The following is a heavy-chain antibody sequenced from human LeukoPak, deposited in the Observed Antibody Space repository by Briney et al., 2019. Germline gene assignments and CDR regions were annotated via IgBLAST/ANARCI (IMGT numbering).Heavy chain of an antibody. Sequence: GGSLRLSCAASEFIVSSNDMTWVRQAPGKGLKWVSIIHIGNGTYYAGSVKDRFTISRDNSKNTLYLQMNSLRAEDTAVYYYAADWPLNYWGQGTLVTVSS. V-gene: IGHV3-66*01. CDR1: EFIVSSND. J-gene: IGHJ4*02. D-gene: IGHD3/OR15-3a*01. CDR2: IHIGNGT. CDR3: AADWPLNY.